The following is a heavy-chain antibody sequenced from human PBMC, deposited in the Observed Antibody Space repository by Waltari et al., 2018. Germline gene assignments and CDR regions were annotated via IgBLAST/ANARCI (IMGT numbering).Heavy chain of an antibody. D-gene: IGHD3-22*01. CDR2: INAGNGNT. CDR1: GYTFTSYA. V-gene: IGHV1-3*01. CDR3: ARGANTYYYDSSGYYPDY. J-gene: IGHJ4*02. Sequence: QVQLVQSGAEVKKPGASVKVSCKASGYTFTSYAMHWVRQAPGQRLEWMGWINAGNGNTKYSQKFQGRVTITRDTSAITAYMELSSLRSEDTAVYYCARGANTYYYDSSGYYPDYWGQGTLVTVSS.